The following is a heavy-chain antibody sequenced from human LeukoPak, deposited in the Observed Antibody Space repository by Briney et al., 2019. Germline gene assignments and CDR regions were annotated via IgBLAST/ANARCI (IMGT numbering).Heavy chain of an antibody. D-gene: IGHD1-7*01. CDR3: ARISRRELPCF. CDR1: GFTFSSLW. V-gene: IGHV3-7*03. J-gene: IGHJ4*02. Sequence: GGSLRLSCAASGFTFSSLWMGGLGKAPGKGKEGGANINPDGSDKYYVESVNGRFTISRDNAKNSLYLQMNSLRVEDTAIYYCARISRRELPCFWGQGTLVTVSS. CDR2: INPDGSDK.